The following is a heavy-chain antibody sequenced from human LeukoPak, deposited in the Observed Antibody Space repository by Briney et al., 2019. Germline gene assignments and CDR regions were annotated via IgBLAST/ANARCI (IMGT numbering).Heavy chain of an antibody. CDR1: GGSISSYY. J-gene: IGHJ6*03. D-gene: IGHD3-10*01. CDR2: IFHSGST. Sequence: SETLSLTCTVSGGSISSYYWSLIRQPPGKGLEWIGCIFHSGSTNYNPSLKSRVNISLDTSKNQFSLKLSSVTAADTAVYYCAGTYYYSYYYYMDVWGKGTTVTISS. V-gene: IGHV4-59*01. CDR3: AGTYYYSYYYYMDV.